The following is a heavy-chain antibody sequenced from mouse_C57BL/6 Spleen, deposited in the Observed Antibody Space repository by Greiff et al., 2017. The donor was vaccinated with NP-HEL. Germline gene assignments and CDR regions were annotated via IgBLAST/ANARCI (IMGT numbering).Heavy chain of an antibody. V-gene: IGHV1-7*01. Sequence: QVQLQQSGAELAKPGASVKLSCKASGYTFTSYWMHWVKQRPGQGLEWIGYINPSSGYTKYNQKFKDKATLTADKPSSTAYMQLNSLTYEDSAVYYCARSNWDEDWYFDVWGTGTTVTVSS. D-gene: IGHD4-1*01. CDR1: GYTFTSYW. J-gene: IGHJ1*03. CDR2: INPSSGYT. CDR3: ARSNWDEDWYFDV.